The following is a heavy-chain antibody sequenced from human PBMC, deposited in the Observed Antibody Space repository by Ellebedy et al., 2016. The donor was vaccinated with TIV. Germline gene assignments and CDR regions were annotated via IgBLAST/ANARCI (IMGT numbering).Heavy chain of an antibody. CDR1: GYNFTTYD. V-gene: IGHV1-8*01. Sequence: ASVKVSCXASGYNFTTYDINWVRQAAGQGLEWMRWMNPQSGKTGFAQQFQGRVAMTRDTSISTAYMELASLTSEDTAVYYCARCPRENATKDYWGQGTLVTVSS. J-gene: IGHJ4*02. CDR3: ARCPRENATKDY. CDR2: MNPQSGKT. D-gene: IGHD2-2*01.